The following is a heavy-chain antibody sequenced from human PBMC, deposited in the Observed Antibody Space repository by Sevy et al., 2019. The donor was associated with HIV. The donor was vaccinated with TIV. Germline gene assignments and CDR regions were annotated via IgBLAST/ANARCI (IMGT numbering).Heavy chain of an antibody. CDR3: ARERGYSYGYLDF. V-gene: IGHV3-33*01. J-gene: IGHJ4*02. Sequence: GGSLRLSCAASGFLFSSYGINWVRQAPGKGLEWVAVIWYDGSTKYYAESVKGRFTISRDNSNNTLYLQMNSLRAEDTAVYYCARERGYSYGYLDFWGQGTLVTVSS. CDR2: IWYDGSTK. CDR1: GFLFSSYG. D-gene: IGHD5-18*01.